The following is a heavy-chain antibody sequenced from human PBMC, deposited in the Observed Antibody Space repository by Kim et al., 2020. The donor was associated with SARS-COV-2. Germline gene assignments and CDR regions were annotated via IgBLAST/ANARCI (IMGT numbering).Heavy chain of an antibody. CDR3: ARGGLSNDFWSGYYIGY. CDR2: IIPIFGTA. Sequence: SVKVSCKASGGTFSSYAISWVRQAPGQGLEWMGGIIPIFGTANYAQKFQGRVTITADESTSTAYMELSSLRSEDTAVYYCARGGLSNDFWSGYYIGYWGQGTLVTVSS. V-gene: IGHV1-69*13. CDR1: GGTFSSYA. J-gene: IGHJ4*02. D-gene: IGHD3-3*01.